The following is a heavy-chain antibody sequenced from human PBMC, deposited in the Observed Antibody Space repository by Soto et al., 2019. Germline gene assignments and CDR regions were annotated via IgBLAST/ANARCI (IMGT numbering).Heavy chain of an antibody. CDR1: GGSISSGGYY. V-gene: IGHV4-31*03. J-gene: IGHJ5*02. CDR3: ARSTGLDNLFDP. D-gene: IGHD1-1*01. CDR2: IYYSGST. Sequence: QVQLQESGPGLVKPSQTLSLTCTVSGGSISSGGYYWSWIRQHPGTGLEWIGYIYYSGSTYYNPSLKSRITISVDTSKNQFSLKLSSVTAADTAVYYCARSTGLDNLFDPWGQGTLLTFSS.